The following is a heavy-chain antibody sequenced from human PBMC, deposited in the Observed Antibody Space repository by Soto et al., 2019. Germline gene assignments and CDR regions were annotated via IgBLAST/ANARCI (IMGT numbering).Heavy chain of an antibody. CDR2: IYYSGST. CDR1: GGSVSTGVHY. V-gene: IGHV4-61*08. CDR3: ARGYYSSWYWFDR. D-gene: IGHD6-13*01. Sequence: QVQLQESGAGLVKPSETLSLTCTVSVSGGSVSTGVHYWSWIRQPPGKGLEWIGYIYYSGSTNYNTSRKSRVTISVDQSKNQFSLKLASVTAADTAVYYCARGYYSSWYWFDRWGRGTLVTVSS. J-gene: IGHJ2*01.